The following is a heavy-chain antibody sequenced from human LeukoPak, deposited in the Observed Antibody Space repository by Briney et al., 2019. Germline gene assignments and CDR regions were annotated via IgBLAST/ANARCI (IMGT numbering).Heavy chain of an antibody. CDR1: GFTFSSYA. CDR2: ISSNGGST. D-gene: IGHD3-9*01. CDR3: VKDRTNILTALFDY. V-gene: IGHV3-64D*06. Sequence: GVSLRLSCSASGFTFSSYAMHWVRQAPGKGLEYVSAISSNGGSTYYADSVKGRFTISRDNSKNTLYLQMSSLRAEDTAVYYCVKDRTNILTALFDYWGQGTLVTVS. J-gene: IGHJ4*02.